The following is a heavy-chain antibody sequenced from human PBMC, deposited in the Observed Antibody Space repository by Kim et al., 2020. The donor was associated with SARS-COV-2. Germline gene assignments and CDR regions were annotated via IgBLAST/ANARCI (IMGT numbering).Heavy chain of an antibody. D-gene: IGHD3-22*01. V-gene: IGHV4-34*01. J-gene: IGHJ4*02. CDR3: ARSRYYYDSSGYCP. Sequence: NPTLKSRITISVDTSKNQFSLKLSSVTAADTAVYYCARSRYYYDSSGYCPWGQGTLVTVSS.